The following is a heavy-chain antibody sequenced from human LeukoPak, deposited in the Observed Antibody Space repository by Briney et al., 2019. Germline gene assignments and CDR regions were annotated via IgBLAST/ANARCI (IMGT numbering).Heavy chain of an antibody. V-gene: IGHV3-23*01. J-gene: IGHJ6*02. CDR2: ISGSGGST. Sequence: GGSLRLSCAASGFTFSSYAMSWVRQAPGKGLEWVSAISGSGGSTYYADSVKGRFTISRDNSKNTLYLQMNSPRAEDTAVYYCAKSVLRFLEWFQNYGMDVWGQGTTVTVSS. CDR3: AKSVLRFLEWFQNYGMDV. D-gene: IGHD3-3*01. CDR1: GFTFSSYA.